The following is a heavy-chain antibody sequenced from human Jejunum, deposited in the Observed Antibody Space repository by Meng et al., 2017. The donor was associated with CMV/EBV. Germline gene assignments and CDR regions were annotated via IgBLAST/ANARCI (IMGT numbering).Heavy chain of an antibody. Sequence: CAASGFSLSSTYIDWVRQAPGKGLDWVSIIYPESNTNYADSLKGRFTVSRDNSRNTLYLQMNNLTAEDTAMYYCARFYGGGASDIWGQGTMVTVSS. CDR2: IYPESNT. J-gene: IGHJ3*02. CDR1: GFSLSSTY. D-gene: IGHD4-23*01. CDR3: ARFYGGGASDI. V-gene: IGHV3-53*01.